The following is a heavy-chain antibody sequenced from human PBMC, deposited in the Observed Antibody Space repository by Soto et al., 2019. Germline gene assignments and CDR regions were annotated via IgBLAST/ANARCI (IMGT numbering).Heavy chain of an antibody. CDR1: GFTFSSHN. Sequence: EVQLVESGGGLVKPGGSLRLSCAASGFTFSSHNIYWFRQPPGKGLEWVSAIGTSDSSIYYADSVRGRFTISKDNAKNSVYLQTDSLRADDSAIYHCARELSTMIRADHWGQGTLVTVSS. CDR2: IGTSDSSI. V-gene: IGHV3-21*02. D-gene: IGHD3-10*01. J-gene: IGHJ4*02. CDR3: ARELSTMIRADH.